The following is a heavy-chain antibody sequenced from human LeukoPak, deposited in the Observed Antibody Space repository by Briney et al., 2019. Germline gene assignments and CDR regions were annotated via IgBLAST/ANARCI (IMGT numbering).Heavy chain of an antibody. CDR2: IIPIFGTA. CDR3: AGTHAPVLRFLQWLLPFDY. J-gene: IGHJ4*02. Sequence: GASVKVSCKASGGTFSSYAISWVRQAPGQGLEWMGGIIPIFGTANYAQKFQGRVTITADESTSTAYMELSSLRSEDTAVYYCAGTHAPVLRFLQWLLPFDYWGQGTLVTVSS. D-gene: IGHD3-3*01. V-gene: IGHV1-69*01. CDR1: GGTFSSYA.